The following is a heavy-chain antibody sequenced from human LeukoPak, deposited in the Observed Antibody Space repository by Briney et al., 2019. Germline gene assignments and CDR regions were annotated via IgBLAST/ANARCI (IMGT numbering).Heavy chain of an antibody. CDR1: GFXFSSYK. Sequence: GGSLRLSCAASGFXFSSYKMNWVRQAPGKGLEWVSYISTSDTTIYYADSVKGRFTISRDNAKNSLYLQMNSLRVEDTAVYYCARGGGSSWCLDCWGQGTLVTVSS. CDR3: ARGGGSSWCLDC. V-gene: IGHV3-48*03. J-gene: IGHJ4*02. CDR2: ISTSDTTI. D-gene: IGHD6-13*01.